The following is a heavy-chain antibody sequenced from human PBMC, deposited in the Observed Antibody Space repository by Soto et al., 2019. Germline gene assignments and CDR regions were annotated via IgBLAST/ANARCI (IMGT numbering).Heavy chain of an antibody. D-gene: IGHD3-22*01. CDR2: IYYSGST. V-gene: IGHV4-39*01. J-gene: IGHJ5*02. CDR1: GGSISSSSYY. CDR3: ARHPITMIVVGKYYLDP. Sequence: PSETLSLTCTVSGGSISSSSYYWGWIRQPPGKGLEWIGSIYYSGSTYYNPSLKSRVTISVDTSKNQFSLKLSSVTAADTAVYYSARHPITMIVVGKYYLDPWGHGTLVPVSS.